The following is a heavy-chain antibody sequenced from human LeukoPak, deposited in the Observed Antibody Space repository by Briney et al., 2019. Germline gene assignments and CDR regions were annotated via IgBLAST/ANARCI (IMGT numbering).Heavy chain of an antibody. CDR1: GGSISSYY. Sequence: PETLSLTCTVSGGSISSYYWSWIRQPPGKGLEWIGYIYYSGSTNCNPSLKSRVTISVDTSKNQFSLKLSSVTAADTAVYYCANSGVPAAIPVLYFQHWGQGTLVTVSS. J-gene: IGHJ1*01. CDR2: IYYSGST. CDR3: ANSGVPAAIPVLYFQH. V-gene: IGHV4-59*01. D-gene: IGHD2-2*02.